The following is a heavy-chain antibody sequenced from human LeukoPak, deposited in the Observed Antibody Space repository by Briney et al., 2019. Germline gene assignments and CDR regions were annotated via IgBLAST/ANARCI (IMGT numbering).Heavy chain of an antibody. CDR2: IRSKAYGGTT. J-gene: IGHJ4*02. CDR1: GFTFGDCA. V-gene: IGHV3-49*04. D-gene: IGHD3-22*01. Sequence: GGPLRLSCTACGFTFGDCAMIGVRQAPGKGLEGVGFIRSKAYGGTTEYAASVKGRFTISRDDSKSIAYLQMNTLKTEDTAVSYCTRVVYYASSFDYWGQGTLVAVSS. CDR3: TRVVYYASSFDY.